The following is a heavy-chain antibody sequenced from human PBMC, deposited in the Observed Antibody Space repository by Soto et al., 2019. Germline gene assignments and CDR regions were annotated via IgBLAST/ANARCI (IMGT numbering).Heavy chain of an antibody. V-gene: IGHV3-33*01. D-gene: IGHD4-17*01. Sequence: GGSLRLSWAASGFTFSSYGMHWVRQAPGKGLEWVAVIWYDGSNKYYADSVKGRFTISRDNSKNTLYLQMNSLRAEDTAVYYCARDRVPTVVTPIYYYGMDVRGQGTTVTVSS. CDR2: IWYDGSNK. CDR3: ARDRVPTVVTPIYYYGMDV. CDR1: GFTFSSYG. J-gene: IGHJ6*02.